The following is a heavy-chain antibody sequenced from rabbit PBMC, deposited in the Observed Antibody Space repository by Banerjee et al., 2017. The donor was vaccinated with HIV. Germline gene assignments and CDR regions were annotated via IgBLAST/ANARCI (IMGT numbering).Heavy chain of an antibody. CDR2: ISTDNGYT. CDR1: GFSFSSSYY. CDR3: ARNYAGYGYAPYFNL. V-gene: IGHV1S40*01. D-gene: IGHD6-1*01. Sequence: QSLEESGGDLVKPGASLTLTCTASGFSFSSSYYMCWVRQAPGKGLEWIACISTDNGYTWFASWAKGRFTISKTSSTTVTLQMTSLTAADTATYFCARNYAGYGYAPYFNLWGQGTLVTVS. J-gene: IGHJ4*01.